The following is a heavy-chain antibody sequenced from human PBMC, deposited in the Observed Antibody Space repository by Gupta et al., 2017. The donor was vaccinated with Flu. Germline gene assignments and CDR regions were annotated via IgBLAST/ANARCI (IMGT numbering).Heavy chain of an antibody. CDR2: ISAGTGNT. V-gene: IGHV1-3*01. Sequence: QVQLVQSGAEVKKPGVSVKVSCKASGYTFTLYAMHWVRQAHGQSLEWMGWISAGTGNTKYSQNFQGRVTITRDTSASIAYMELSSLRSEDTAVYYCARAYTTSSAIDYWGQGTLVTVSS. CDR3: ARAYTTSSAIDY. D-gene: IGHD6-6*01. J-gene: IGHJ4*02. CDR1: GYTFTLYA.